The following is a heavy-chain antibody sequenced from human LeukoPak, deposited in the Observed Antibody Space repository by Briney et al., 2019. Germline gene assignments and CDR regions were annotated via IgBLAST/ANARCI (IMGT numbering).Heavy chain of an antibody. J-gene: IGHJ3*02. CDR1: GGTFSSYA. CDR3: ARGWDGELLRNRLGAFDI. Sequence: GASVKVSCKASGGTFSSYAISWVRQAPGQGLEWMGRIIPILGIANYAQKFQGRVTITADKSTSTAYMELSSLRSEDTAVYYCARGWDGELLRNRLGAFDIWGQGTMVTVSS. D-gene: IGHD1-26*01. CDR2: IIPILGIA. V-gene: IGHV1-69*04.